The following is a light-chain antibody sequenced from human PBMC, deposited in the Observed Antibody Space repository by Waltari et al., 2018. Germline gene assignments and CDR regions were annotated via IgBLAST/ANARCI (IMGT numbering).Light chain of an antibody. Sequence: QSALTQPASVSGSPGQSITISCTGTSSDVGGYNYVSWYQQHPGKATKTMIYDVSNRPSGFTNRFSGSKSGNTASLTISGLQADDEADYSCSSYISSSTLELFGGGTSLTVL. V-gene: IGLV2-14*03. CDR3: SSYISSSTLEL. J-gene: IGLJ2*01. CDR1: SSDVGGYNY. CDR2: DVS.